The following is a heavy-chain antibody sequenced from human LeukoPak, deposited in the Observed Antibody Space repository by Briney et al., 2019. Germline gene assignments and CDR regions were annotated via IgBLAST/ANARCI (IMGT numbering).Heavy chain of an antibody. CDR3: AKTTAGYSGGRYPGSPVDY. V-gene: IGHV3-23*01. CDR1: VFTFGMYA. Sequence: RGSLRLSRAPSVFTFGMYAMCWVCQAPGKGLERVSGILGSGGITFYADSVEGAFTISRENTESTVYLQKNSLRDDDTVVYYCAKTTAGYSGGRYPGSPVDYWGQGTLVTVSS. D-gene: IGHD6-19*01. J-gene: IGHJ4*02. CDR2: ILGSGGIT.